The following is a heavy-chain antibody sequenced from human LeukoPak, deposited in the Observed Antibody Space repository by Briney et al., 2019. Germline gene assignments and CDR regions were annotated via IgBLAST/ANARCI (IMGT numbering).Heavy chain of an antibody. CDR2: IYYSGST. CDR1: GGSISSSSYY. Sequence: SETLSLTCTVSGGSISSSSYYWGWIRQPPGKGLEWIGSIYYSGSTYYNPSLKSRVTISVDTSKNQFSLKLSSVPAADTAVYYCARRGGYYDSSGYLTPFDYWGQGTLVTVSS. J-gene: IGHJ4*02. V-gene: IGHV4-39*01. CDR3: ARRGGYYDSSGYLTPFDY. D-gene: IGHD3-22*01.